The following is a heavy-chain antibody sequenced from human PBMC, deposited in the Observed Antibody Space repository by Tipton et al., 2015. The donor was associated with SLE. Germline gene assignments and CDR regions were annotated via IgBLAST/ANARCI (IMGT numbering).Heavy chain of an antibody. CDR2: IRFDGSNK. Sequence: GSLRLSCAASGFTFSNYGMHWVRQAPGKGLEWVAFIRFDGSNKYYADSVKGRFTISRDNSKNTPYLQMNSLRPEDRAVYYCAKDRAVYDAFDIWGQGTMVTVSS. D-gene: IGHD6-25*01. CDR3: AKDRAVYDAFDI. CDR1: GFTFSNYG. J-gene: IGHJ3*02. V-gene: IGHV3-30*02.